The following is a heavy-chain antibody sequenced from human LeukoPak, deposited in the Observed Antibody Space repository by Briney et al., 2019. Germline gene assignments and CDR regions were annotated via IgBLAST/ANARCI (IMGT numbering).Heavy chain of an antibody. Sequence: GGSLRLSSAASGVTFSNYGTYWVCEAPGKGLEWVSRISGSGVSTYYADSLKGRFTIPRDNSRNTLYLQMNSLRAEDTAVYYCAKRVVGAYYFDYWGRGTLVTVSS. CDR2: ISGSGVST. D-gene: IGHD2-15*01. CDR1: GVTFSNYG. CDR3: AKRVVGAYYFDY. J-gene: IGHJ4*02. V-gene: IGHV3-23*01.